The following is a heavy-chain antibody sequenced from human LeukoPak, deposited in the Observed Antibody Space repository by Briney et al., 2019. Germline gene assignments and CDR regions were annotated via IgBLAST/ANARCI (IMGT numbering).Heavy chain of an antibody. CDR2: IYSGGST. Sequence: GGSLRLSCAASGFTVSSNYMSLVRQAPGKGLEWVSVIYSGGSTYYADSVKGRFTISRQNSKNTLYLHMNSLRAEDTAVYYCARAGSSSWYVDWGQGTLVTVSS. D-gene: IGHD6-13*01. V-gene: IGHV3-53*04. CDR1: GFTVSSNY. CDR3: ARAGSSSWYVD. J-gene: IGHJ4*02.